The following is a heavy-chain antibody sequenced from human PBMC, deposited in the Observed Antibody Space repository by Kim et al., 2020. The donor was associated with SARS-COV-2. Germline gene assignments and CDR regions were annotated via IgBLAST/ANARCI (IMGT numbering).Heavy chain of an antibody. Sequence: GGSLRLSCTASGFAFSSYWMTWIRQVPGKGLEWVANIKQDGSETYYVDSVKGRFTISRNNAQNSLYLQMNSLRGDDTAVYYCGRGARHDYCGPAPLVTVS. CDR3: GRGARHDY. J-gene: IGHJ4*02. CDR1: GFAFSSYW. CDR2: IKQDGSET. D-gene: IGHD3-10*01. V-gene: IGHV3-7*01.